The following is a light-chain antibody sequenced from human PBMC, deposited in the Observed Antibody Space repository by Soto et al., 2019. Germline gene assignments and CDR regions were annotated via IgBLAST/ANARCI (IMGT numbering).Light chain of an antibody. CDR1: SSDVGSYNV. Sequence: QSALTQPASVSGSPGQSITISCTGTSSDVGSYNVVSWYQQHPGKAPALMIYEATKRPSGVSNRFSGSKSGNTASLTISGLQAEDEADYYCCSFVGSNNYVFGTATKVTV. J-gene: IGLJ1*01. CDR3: CSFVGSNNYV. CDR2: EAT. V-gene: IGLV2-23*01.